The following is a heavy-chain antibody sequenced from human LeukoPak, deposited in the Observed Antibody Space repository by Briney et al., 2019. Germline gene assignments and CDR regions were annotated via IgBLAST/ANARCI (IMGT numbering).Heavy chain of an antibody. D-gene: IGHD2/OR15-2a*01. V-gene: IGHV3-33*01. J-gene: IGHJ4*02. CDR2: IWYDGSNK. Sequence: GSLRLSCAASGFTFSSYGIHWVRQAPGKGLEWVALIWYDGSNKYYTDSVKGRLTISRDNSKNTLYLQMNSLRAEDTAVYYCAREGPRGNSQFDYWGQGTLVTVSS. CDR3: AREGPRGNSQFDY. CDR1: GFTFSSYG.